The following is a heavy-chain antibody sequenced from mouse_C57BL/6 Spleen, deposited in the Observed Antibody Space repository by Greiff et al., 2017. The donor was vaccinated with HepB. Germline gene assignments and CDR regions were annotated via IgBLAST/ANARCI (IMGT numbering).Heavy chain of an antibody. D-gene: IGHD1-1*01. CDR1: GYTFTDYN. CDR3: ARGYYGSSYGWYFDV. V-gene: IGHV1-18*01. J-gene: IGHJ1*03. Sequence: EVQLQQSGPELVKPGASVKIPCKASGYTFTDYNMDWVKQSHGKSLEWIGDINPNNGGTIYNQKFKGKATLTVDKSASTAYMELLSLTSEDTAVYYCARGYYGSSYGWYFDVWGTGTTVTVSS. CDR2: INPNNGGT.